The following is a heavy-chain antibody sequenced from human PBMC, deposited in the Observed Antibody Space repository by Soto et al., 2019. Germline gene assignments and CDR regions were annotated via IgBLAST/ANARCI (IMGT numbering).Heavy chain of an antibody. J-gene: IGHJ4*02. Sequence: QVQLVESGGGVVQPGRSLRLSCAASGFTFSSYGMHWVRQAPGKGLEWVAVISYDGSNKYYADSVKGRFTISRDNSKNTLYLQMNSLRAEDTAVYYCAKGPPYCSSTSCYIEAGFDYWGQGTLVTVSS. D-gene: IGHD2-2*02. CDR3: AKGPPYCSSTSCYIEAGFDY. CDR2: ISYDGSNK. CDR1: GFTFSSYG. V-gene: IGHV3-30*18.